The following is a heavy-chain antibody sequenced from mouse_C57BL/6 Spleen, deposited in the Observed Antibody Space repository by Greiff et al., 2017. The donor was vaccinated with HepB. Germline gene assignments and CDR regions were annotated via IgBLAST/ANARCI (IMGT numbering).Heavy chain of an antibody. V-gene: IGHV1S81*02. CDR2: TNPTNGRT. CDR3: ARIKKIVATYFDY. D-gene: IGHD1-1*01. Sequence: QVQLQQPGAELVKAGASVKMSCKASGYTFTSYWMHWVKQRLGQGLEWFAETNPTNGRTYYNEKFKSKATLTVDKYSSTAYMLLSGPTCEDSAVYYCARIKKIVATYFDYWSQGTTLTVSS. CDR1: GYTFTSYW. J-gene: IGHJ2*01.